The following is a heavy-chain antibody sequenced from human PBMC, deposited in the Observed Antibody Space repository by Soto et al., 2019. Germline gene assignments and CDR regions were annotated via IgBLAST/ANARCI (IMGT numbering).Heavy chain of an antibody. CDR1: GFTFSSYA. CDR3: AKNYQFDS. CDR2: VSTSGVT. Sequence: EVQLLESGGGLAQPGGSLRLSCAASGFTFSSYAMSWVSQAPGKGLDWVSSVSTSGVTYYADSVKGRFTSSRDNSKNTLYLQLNSLRAEDTAVYYCAKNYQFDSWGQGTRVTVSS. V-gene: IGHV3-23*01. J-gene: IGHJ4*02. D-gene: IGHD2-2*01.